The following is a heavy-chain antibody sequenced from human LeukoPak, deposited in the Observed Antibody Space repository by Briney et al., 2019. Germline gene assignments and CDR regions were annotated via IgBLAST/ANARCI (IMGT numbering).Heavy chain of an antibody. CDR2: IILILGIA. J-gene: IGHJ4*02. CDR3: ATTPSKDCSSTNCYGFDY. Sequence: SVTLSFTCSGSAFTINSISWVWLRPAQGQGLEWMIILILGIANNAQKFQGRVTITADKCTSTAYMKLSSLRSEDTALYYCATTPSKDCSSTNCYGFDYWGQGTLVTVSS. CDR1: GSAFTINS. D-gene: IGHD2-2*01. V-gene: IGHV1-69*02.